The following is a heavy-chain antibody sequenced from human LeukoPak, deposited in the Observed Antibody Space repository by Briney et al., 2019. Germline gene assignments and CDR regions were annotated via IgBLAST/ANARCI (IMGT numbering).Heavy chain of an antibody. CDR2: ISGSGGST. Sequence: GGSLRLSCAASGFTFSSYAMSWVRQAPGKGLEWVSAISGSGGSTYYADSVKGRFTIPRDNSKNTLYLQMNSLRAEDTAVYYCAKTPLAAPPPRGYYYGMDVWGQGTTVTVSS. V-gene: IGHV3-23*01. CDR3: AKTPLAAPPPRGYYYGMDV. D-gene: IGHD3-10*01. CDR1: GFTFSSYA. J-gene: IGHJ6*02.